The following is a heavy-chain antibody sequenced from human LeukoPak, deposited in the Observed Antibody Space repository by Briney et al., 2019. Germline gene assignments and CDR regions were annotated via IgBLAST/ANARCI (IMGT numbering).Heavy chain of an antibody. Sequence: SETLSLTCTVSGGSISAYYWRWIRQPPGKGLEWIGYIYNSGSANYNPSLQSRVTILIDTSKKQFSLKVSSVTAADTAVYYCAREAAVGTGGFDYWGQGTLVTVSS. CDR3: AREAAVGTGGFDY. CDR1: GGSISAYY. V-gene: IGHV4-59*01. CDR2: IYNSGSA. D-gene: IGHD6-13*01. J-gene: IGHJ4*02.